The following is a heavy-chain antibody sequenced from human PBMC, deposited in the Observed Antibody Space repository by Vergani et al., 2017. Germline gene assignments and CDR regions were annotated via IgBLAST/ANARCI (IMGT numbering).Heavy chain of an antibody. D-gene: IGHD3-22*01. CDR3: AGXQGTSAYYYGGFDY. CDR1: GFTFSTYA. V-gene: IGHV3-23*01. CDR2: ISSDGGST. J-gene: IGHJ4*02. Sequence: EVQLLESGGGLVQPGGSLRLSCAASGFTFSTYAMTWVRQAPGKGLEWVSTISSDGGSTYYADSVKGRFTISRDNYKNTLSLQMNSLTAEDTAIYYCAGXQGTSAYYYGGFDYWGQGILVTVSS.